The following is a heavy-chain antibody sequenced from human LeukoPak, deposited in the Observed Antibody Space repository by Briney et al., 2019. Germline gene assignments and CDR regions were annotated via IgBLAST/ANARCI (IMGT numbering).Heavy chain of an antibody. J-gene: IGHJ4*02. CDR1: GGSFSGYY. D-gene: IGHD1-1*01. V-gene: IGHV4-34*01. CDR2: INHSGST. Sequence: SETLSLTCAVYGGSFSGYYWSWIRQPPGKGLEWIGEINHSGSTNYNPSLKSRVTISVDTSKNQFSLKLSSVTAADTAVYYCARTNARYFDYWGQGTLVTVSS. CDR3: ARTNARYFDY.